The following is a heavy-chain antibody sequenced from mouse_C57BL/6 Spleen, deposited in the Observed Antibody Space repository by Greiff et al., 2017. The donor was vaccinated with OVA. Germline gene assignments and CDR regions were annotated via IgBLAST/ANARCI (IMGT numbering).Heavy chain of an antibody. CDR2: IDPENGDT. CDR1: GFNIKDDY. V-gene: IGHV14-4*01. CDR3: TTKVYYYGSSFDY. D-gene: IGHD1-1*01. Sequence: EVQVVESGAELVRPGASVKLSCTASGFNIKDDYMHWVKQRPEQGLEWIGWIDPENGDTEYASKFQGKATITADTSSNTAYLQLSSLTSEDTAVYYCTTKVYYYGSSFDYWGQGTTLTVSS. J-gene: IGHJ2*01.